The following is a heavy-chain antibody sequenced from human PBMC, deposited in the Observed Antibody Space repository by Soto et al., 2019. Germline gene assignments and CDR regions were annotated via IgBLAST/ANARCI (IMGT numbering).Heavy chain of an antibody. CDR1: RLSVSIYY. Sequence: HGGSLGLSCASSRLSVSIYYVSLVRQTPGKGLEWVSVIYSGGSTYYADSVKGRFTISRHNSKNTLYLQMNSLRAEDTAVYYCTKLPQYDILTGYLNYFDYWGQGTLVPVSS. D-gene: IGHD3-9*01. CDR3: TKLPQYDILTGYLNYFDY. J-gene: IGHJ4*02. V-gene: IGHV3-53*01. CDR2: IYSGGST.